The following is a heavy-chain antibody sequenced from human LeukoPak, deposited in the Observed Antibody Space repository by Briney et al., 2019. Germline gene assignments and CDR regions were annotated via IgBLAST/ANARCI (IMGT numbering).Heavy chain of an antibody. D-gene: IGHD3-16*02. CDR3: ARGRYPPAVGYFDY. V-gene: IGHV4-59*06. Sequence: SETLSLICTVSGGSINSYYWSWIRQHPGKGLEWIGYVYYSGNTYYNPSLKSRVAISVDTSKNQFSLKLSSVTAADTAVYYCARGRYPPAVGYFDYWGQGTLVTVSS. CDR1: GGSINSYY. J-gene: IGHJ4*02. CDR2: VYYSGNT.